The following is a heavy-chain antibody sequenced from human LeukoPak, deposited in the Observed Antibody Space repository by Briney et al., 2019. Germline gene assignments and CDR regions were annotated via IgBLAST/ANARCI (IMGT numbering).Heavy chain of an antibody. CDR3: ARVVVRYFDWLRFYGMDV. CDR1: GGSISSSSYY. V-gene: IGHV4-39*07. Sequence: PSETLSLTCTVSGGSISSSSYYWGWIRQPPGKGLEWIGSIYYSGSTYYNPSLKSRVTISVDTSKNQFSLKLSSVTAADTAVYYCARVVVRYFDWLRFYGMDVWGQGTTVTVSS. J-gene: IGHJ6*02. CDR2: IYYSGST. D-gene: IGHD3-9*01.